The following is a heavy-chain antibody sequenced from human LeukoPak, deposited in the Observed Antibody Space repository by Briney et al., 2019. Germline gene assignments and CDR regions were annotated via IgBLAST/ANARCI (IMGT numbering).Heavy chain of an antibody. J-gene: IGHJ4*02. D-gene: IGHD2-15*01. CDR2: IKSKTDGGTT. CDR3: TTDPDIVVVVAATLDY. V-gene: IGHV3-15*01. CDR1: GFTFSNAW. Sequence: GGSLRLSCAASGFTFSNAWMSWVRQAPGKGREWVGRIKSKTDGGTTDYAAPVKGRFTISRDDSKNTLYLQMNSLKTEDTAVYYCTTDPDIVVVVAATLDYWGQGTLVTVSS.